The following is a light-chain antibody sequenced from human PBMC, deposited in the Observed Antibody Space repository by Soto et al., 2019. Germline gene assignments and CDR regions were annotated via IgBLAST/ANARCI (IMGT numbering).Light chain of an antibody. V-gene: IGKV3-11*02. J-gene: IGKJ5*01. CDR2: GAF. CDR1: QSVSSD. Sequence: EIGITQSPSTLSMFPGERATLYCRASQSVSSDLGWYQQKPGQAPRLLIHGAFIRATGIPARFSGSGSGRDFTLTISSLEPEDFSVYYCQQRYNWPITFGQGTRLEIK. CDR3: QQRYNWPIT.